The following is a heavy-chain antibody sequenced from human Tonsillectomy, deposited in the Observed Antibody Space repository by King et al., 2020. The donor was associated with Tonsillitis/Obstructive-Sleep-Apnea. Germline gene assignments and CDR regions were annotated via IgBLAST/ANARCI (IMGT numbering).Heavy chain of an antibody. J-gene: IGHJ4*02. CDR3: ARSVAVAGTFDY. V-gene: IGHV1-46*01. Sequence: VQLVESGAEVKKPGASVKVSCKASGYTFTSYYMHWVRQAPGQGLEWMAIINPSGGSTSYAQKFQGRVTMTRDTSTSTVYMELSSLISEDTAVYYCARSVAVAGTFDYWGQGTLVTVSS. D-gene: IGHD6-19*01. CDR1: GYTFTSYY. CDR2: INPSGGST.